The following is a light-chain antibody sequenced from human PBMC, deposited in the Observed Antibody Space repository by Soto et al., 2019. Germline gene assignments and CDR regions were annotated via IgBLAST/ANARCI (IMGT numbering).Light chain of an antibody. Sequence: QSVLTQSPSASASLGASVKLTCTLSSGHSSYAIAWHQQQPEKGPRYLMKLNSDGSHSKGDGIPDRFSSSSSGAERYLTISSLQSEDEADYYCQTWGTGTLWVFGGGTKVTVL. CDR2: LNSDGSH. V-gene: IGLV4-69*01. J-gene: IGLJ3*02. CDR3: QTWGTGTLWV. CDR1: SGHSSYA.